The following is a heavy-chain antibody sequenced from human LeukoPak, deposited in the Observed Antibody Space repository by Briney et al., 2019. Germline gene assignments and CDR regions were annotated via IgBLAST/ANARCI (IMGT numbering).Heavy chain of an antibody. V-gene: IGHV1-2*02. CDR2: INPNSGGT. D-gene: IGHD5-24*01. J-gene: IGHJ4*02. CDR1: GYSFTAYY. Sequence: ASVKVSCKASGYSFTAYYIHWVRQAPGQGLECMGWINPNSGGTNYAQKFQGRVTMTRDTSTTTAYMDLSRLTSDDTAVYYCARDRYGDGFAHFDYWGQGALVTVSS. CDR3: ARDRYGDGFAHFDY.